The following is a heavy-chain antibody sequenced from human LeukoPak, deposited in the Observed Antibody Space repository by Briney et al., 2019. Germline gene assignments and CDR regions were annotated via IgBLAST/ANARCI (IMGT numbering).Heavy chain of an antibody. V-gene: IGHV4-59*01. Sequence: SETLSLTCTVSGGSISSYYWSWIRQPPGKGLEWIGYIYYSGSTNYNPSLKSRVTISVDTSKNPFSLKLSSVPAADTAVYYCARHYYDSSLDALDIWGQGPMVTVSS. CDR2: IYYSGST. CDR3: ARHYYDSSLDALDI. CDR1: GGSISSYY. D-gene: IGHD3-22*01. J-gene: IGHJ3*02.